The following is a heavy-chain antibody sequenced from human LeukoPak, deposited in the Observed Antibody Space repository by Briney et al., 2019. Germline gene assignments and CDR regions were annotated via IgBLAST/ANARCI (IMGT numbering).Heavy chain of an antibody. CDR3: ARDPNYGDYLADWYFDL. CDR2: INHSGST. Sequence: KTSETLSLTCAVYGGSFSGYYWSWVRQPPGKGLEWVGEINHSGSTNYNPSLKSRVTMSVDTSKNQFSLKLSSVTAADKAVYYCARDPNYGDYLADWYFDLWGRGTLVTVSS. D-gene: IGHD4-17*01. J-gene: IGHJ2*01. CDR1: GGSFSGYY. V-gene: IGHV4-34*01.